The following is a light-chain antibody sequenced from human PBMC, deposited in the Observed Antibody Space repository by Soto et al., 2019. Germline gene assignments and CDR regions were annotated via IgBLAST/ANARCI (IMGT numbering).Light chain of an antibody. J-gene: IGLJ1*01. CDR1: GSDIGSYKY. V-gene: IGLV2-14*03. CDR3: ASYTSISSLGV. Sequence: QPVLTHPAPVSGSRGNPITISCTGTGSDIGSYKYVSWYQQHPGKAPKLIIFEVNNRPSGVSDRFSGSKSGNTASLIISGLQAEDEADYYCASYTSISSLGVFGTGTKVTVL. CDR2: EVN.